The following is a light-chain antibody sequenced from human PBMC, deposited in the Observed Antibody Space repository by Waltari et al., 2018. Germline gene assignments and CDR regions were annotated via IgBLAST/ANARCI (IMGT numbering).Light chain of an antibody. Sequence: SSELTQPPSMSVSPGQTARITCSGDALPNQYAYWYQHQSGQAPILMISNETERPSGIPERFSGSTSGTIVTLTITEAQADDEADYYCSSYTSSNTVIFGGGTKLTVL. CDR1: ALPNQY. V-gene: IGLV3-25*03. CDR3: SSYTSSNTVI. CDR2: NET. J-gene: IGLJ2*01.